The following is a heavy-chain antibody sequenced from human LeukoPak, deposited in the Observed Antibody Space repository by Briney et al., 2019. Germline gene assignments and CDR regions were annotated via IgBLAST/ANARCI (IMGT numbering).Heavy chain of an antibody. J-gene: IGHJ4*02. Sequence: GGSLRLSCSASGFTFNRFYLHWVRQAPGKGLEFVSHISSNGATTYYADSVKGRFTISRDNSKNTLYLQMSSLRADDTAVYYCVKDRSIAAPNNDFFDSWGQGTLVTVSS. D-gene: IGHD6-6*01. CDR2: ISSNGATT. CDR3: VKDRSIAAPNNDFFDS. CDR1: GFTFNRFY. V-gene: IGHV3-64D*06.